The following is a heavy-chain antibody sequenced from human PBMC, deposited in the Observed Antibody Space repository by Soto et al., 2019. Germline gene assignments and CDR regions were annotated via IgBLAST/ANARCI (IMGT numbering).Heavy chain of an antibody. V-gene: IGHV2-26*01. CDR3: ARIRRDDFWSGYYSYWFDP. CDR2: IFSNDEK. D-gene: IGHD3-3*01. J-gene: IGHJ5*02. CDR1: GFSLSNARMG. Sequence: QVTLKESGPVLVKPTEPLTLTCTVSGFSLSNARMGVSWIRQPPGKALEWLAHIFSNDEKSYSTSLKSRLTISKDTSKSQVVLTMTNMDPVDTATYYCARIRRDDFWSGYYSYWFDPWGQGTLVTVSS.